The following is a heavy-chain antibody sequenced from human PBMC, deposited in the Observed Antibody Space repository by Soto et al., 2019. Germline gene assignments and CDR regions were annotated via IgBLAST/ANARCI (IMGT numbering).Heavy chain of an antibody. D-gene: IGHD3-10*01. CDR3: AVEVRGENYYYGMDV. Sequence: SVKVSCKASGGTFSSYAISWVRQAPGQGLEWMGGIIPIFGTANYAQKFQGRVTITADESTSTAYMELSSLRSEDTAVYYCAVEVRGENYYYGMDVWGQGTTVTVSS. J-gene: IGHJ6*02. V-gene: IGHV1-69*13. CDR2: IIPIFGTA. CDR1: GGTFSSYA.